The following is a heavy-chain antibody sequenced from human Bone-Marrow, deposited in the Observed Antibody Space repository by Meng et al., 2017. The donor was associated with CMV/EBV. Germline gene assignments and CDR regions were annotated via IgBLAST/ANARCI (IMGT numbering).Heavy chain of an antibody. J-gene: IGHJ5*02. CDR1: GGTFSSYA. D-gene: IGHD2-8*01. Sequence: QAQLVQAGAEAXXXXXXVKVSCKASGGTFSSYAISWVRQAPGQGLEWLGGIIPIFGTANYAQKFQGRVTITADESTSTAYMELSSLRSEDTAVYYCAGTNGWFDPWGQGTLVTVSS. CDR2: IIPIFGTA. V-gene: IGHV1-69*12. CDR3: AGTNGWFDP.